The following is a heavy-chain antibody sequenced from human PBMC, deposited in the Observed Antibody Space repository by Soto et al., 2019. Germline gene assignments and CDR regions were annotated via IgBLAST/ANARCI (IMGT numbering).Heavy chain of an antibody. J-gene: IGHJ4*02. Sequence: TSETLSLTCIVSGGSISGYYWSWLRQPPGKGLEWIGYIYYSGSTNYNPSLKSRVTISVDTSKNQFSLKLSSVTAADTAVYYCARESEQQLFDYWGQGTLVTVSS. CDR1: GGSISGYY. CDR3: ARESEQQLFDY. V-gene: IGHV4-59*01. CDR2: IYYSGST. D-gene: IGHD6-13*01.